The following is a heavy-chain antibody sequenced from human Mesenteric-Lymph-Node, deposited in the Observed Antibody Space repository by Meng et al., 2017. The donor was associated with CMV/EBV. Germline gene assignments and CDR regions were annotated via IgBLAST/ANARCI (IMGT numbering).Heavy chain of an antibody. D-gene: IGHD1-26*01. CDR2: IKEDGTEK. Sequence: GESLKISCAASGFTFSHYWMSWVRQAPGKGLEWVANIKEDGTEKYYVDSVKGRFTISRDNARNSLYLQMNSLRVEDTAVYYCARVGRPKWEQRFYFYGMDVWGPGTTVTVSS. V-gene: IGHV3-7*01. CDR3: ARVGRPKWEQRFYFYGMDV. CDR1: GFTFSHYW. J-gene: IGHJ6*02.